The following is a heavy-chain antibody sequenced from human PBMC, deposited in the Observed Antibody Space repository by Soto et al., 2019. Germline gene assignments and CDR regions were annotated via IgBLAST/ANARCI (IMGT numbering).Heavy chain of an antibody. Sequence: QVQLQESGPGLVRPSQTLSLTCTVSGGSIGSSDYYWTWIRQPPGKGLEWIGYIFYSGRTYYNPSLESRITMSVGTAKSQFSLRLSSVTAADTAVYYCARINYDSSGYYRGGAFQSRGQGTLVTVS. CDR3: ARINYDSSGYYRGGAFQS. CDR1: GGSIGSSDYY. D-gene: IGHD3-22*01. J-gene: IGHJ5*01. CDR2: IFYSGRT. V-gene: IGHV4-30-4*01.